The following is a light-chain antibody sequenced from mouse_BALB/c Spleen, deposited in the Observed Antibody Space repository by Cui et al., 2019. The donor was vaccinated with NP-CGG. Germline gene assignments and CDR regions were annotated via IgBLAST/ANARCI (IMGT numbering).Light chain of an antibody. CDR2: GTN. CDR1: TGAVTTSNY. Sequence: VATPASALSTSPGETVTLTCRSSTGAVTTSNYANWVQEKPDHLFTGLIGGTNNRVPGVPARFSGSLIGDKAALTITGAQTEDEAIYFCALWYSNHWVFGGGTKLTVL. CDR3: ALWYSNHWV. V-gene: IGLV1*01. J-gene: IGLJ1*01.